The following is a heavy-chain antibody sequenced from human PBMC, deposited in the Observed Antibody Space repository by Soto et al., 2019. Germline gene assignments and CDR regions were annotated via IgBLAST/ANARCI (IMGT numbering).Heavy chain of an antibody. CDR1: GFSLSTSGVG. Sequence: QITLKESGPTLVKPTQTLTLTCTFSGFSLSTSGVGVGWIRQPPGKALEWLALIYWDDDKRYSPSLQSRLTITKDTTKNQLVLTMTNMDPVDTATYYCAHRQVTRVRGVIRTWWFDPWGQGTLVTVSS. V-gene: IGHV2-5*02. CDR2: IYWDDDK. D-gene: IGHD3-10*01. J-gene: IGHJ5*02. CDR3: AHRQVTRVRGVIRTWWFDP.